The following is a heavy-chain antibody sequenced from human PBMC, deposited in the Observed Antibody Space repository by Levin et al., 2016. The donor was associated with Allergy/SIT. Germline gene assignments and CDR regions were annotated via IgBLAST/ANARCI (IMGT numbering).Heavy chain of an antibody. CDR3: ARRLGYCSGGRCSKPWAGIHDY. V-gene: IGHV2-70*01. D-gene: IGHD2-15*01. CDR1: GFSLSISGMC. J-gene: IGHJ4*02. CDR2: IDWDDDK. Sequence: SGPTLVKPTQTLTLTCSFSGFSLSISGMCVSWIRQPPGKALEWLALIDWDDDKYYSTSLKTRLTISKDTSKNQVVLTVTNMDPVDTATYYCARRLGYCSGGRCSKPWAGIHDYWGQGTLVTVSS.